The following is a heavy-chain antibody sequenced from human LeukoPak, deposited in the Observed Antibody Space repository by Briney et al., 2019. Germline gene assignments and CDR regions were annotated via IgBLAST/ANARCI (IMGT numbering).Heavy chain of an antibody. V-gene: IGHV3-7*01. J-gene: IGHJ5*02. CDR3: ARPLMYYYGSETYFWFDP. D-gene: IGHD3-10*01. CDR2: IKQDGSEK. Sequence: GGSLRLSCAASGFHFTTYWMGWVRDAPGKGLEWVANIKQDGSEKQYVDSVKGRFTISRDNAKNSLSLQMNSLRAEDTAVYYCARPLMYYYGSETYFWFDPWGQGTLVTVSS. CDR1: GFHFTTYW.